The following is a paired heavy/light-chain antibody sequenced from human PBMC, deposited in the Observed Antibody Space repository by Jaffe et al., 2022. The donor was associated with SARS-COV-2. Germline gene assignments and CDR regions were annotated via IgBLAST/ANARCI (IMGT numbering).Heavy chain of an antibody. J-gene: IGHJ4*02. V-gene: IGHV1-3*01. D-gene: IGHD3-9*01. CDR2: INAANANT. CDR3: ARGYYDILTANSPHFDY. CDR1: GYTFTNYA. Sequence: QVQLVQSGAEVKKPGASVKVSCKASGYTFTNYAVHWVRQAPGQRLEWMGWINAANANTKYSQKFQGSVTITRDTSANTAYMELSSLRSEDTAVYYCARGYYDILTANSPHFDYWGQGTLVTVSS.
Light chain of an antibody. CDR3: YSTDSSGRV. V-gene: IGLV3-10*01. CDR2: EDS. J-gene: IGLJ2*01. Sequence: SYELTQPPSVSVSPGQTARITCSGDALPKKYAYWYQQKSGQAPVLVIYEDSERPSGIPERFSGSSSGTMATLTISGAQVEDEADYYCYSTDSSGRVFGGGTKLTVL. CDR1: ALPKKY.